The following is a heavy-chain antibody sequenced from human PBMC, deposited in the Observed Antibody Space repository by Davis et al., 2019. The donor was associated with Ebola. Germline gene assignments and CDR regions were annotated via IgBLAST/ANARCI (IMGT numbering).Heavy chain of an antibody. CDR1: GFTVSNTY. V-gene: IGHV3-74*01. J-gene: IGHJ4*02. Sequence: PGGSLRLSCAASGFTVSNTYMTWVRQAPGKGLVWVSRITDDGSNTRYGDSVKGRFTISRDNAKNTLYLQMNSLRVEDTAIYYCARDLDWVVYDYWGQGTLVTVSS. D-gene: IGHD1-1*01. CDR2: ITDDGSNT. CDR3: ARDLDWVVYDY.